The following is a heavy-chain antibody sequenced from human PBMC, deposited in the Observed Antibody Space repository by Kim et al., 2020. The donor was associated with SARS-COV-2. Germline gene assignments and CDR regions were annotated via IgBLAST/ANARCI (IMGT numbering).Heavy chain of an antibody. Sequence: AGSVKGRFTISRDNSKNTLYLQMNSLRAEDTAVYYCAKDDGSGSYVGFDIWGQGTMVTVSS. V-gene: IGHV3-23*01. J-gene: IGHJ3*02. CDR3: AKDDGSGSYVGFDI. D-gene: IGHD3-10*01.